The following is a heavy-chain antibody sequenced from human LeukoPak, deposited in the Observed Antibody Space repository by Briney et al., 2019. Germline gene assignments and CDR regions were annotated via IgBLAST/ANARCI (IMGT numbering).Heavy chain of an antibody. D-gene: IGHD3-22*01. CDR2: INHSGST. J-gene: IGHJ5*02. CDR1: GGSFSGYY. V-gene: IGHV4-34*01. CDR3: ATETTYYYDSSGPIHWFDP. Sequence: PSETLSLTCAVYGGSFSGYYWSWIRQPPGKGLEWIGEINHSGSTNYNPSLKSRVTISVDTSKNQFSLKLSSVTAADTAVYYCATETTYYYDSSGPIHWFDPWGQGTLVTVSS.